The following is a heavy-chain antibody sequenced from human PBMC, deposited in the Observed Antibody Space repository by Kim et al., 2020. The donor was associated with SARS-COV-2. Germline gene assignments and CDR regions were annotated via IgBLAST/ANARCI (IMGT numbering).Heavy chain of an antibody. CDR1: GGTFSSYA. J-gene: IGHJ4*02. CDR2: IIPIFGTA. Sequence: SVKVSCKASGGTFSSYAISWVRQAPGQGLEWMGGIIPIFGTANYTQKFQGRVTITADESTSTAYMELSSLRSEDTAVYYCARPNPYSGYGHFDYWGQGTLVTVSS. CDR3: ARPNPYSGYGHFDY. D-gene: IGHD5-12*01. V-gene: IGHV1-69*13.